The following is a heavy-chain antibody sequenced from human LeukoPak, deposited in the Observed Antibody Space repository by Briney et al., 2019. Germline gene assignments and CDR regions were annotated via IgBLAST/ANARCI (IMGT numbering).Heavy chain of an antibody. V-gene: IGHV2-5*02. CDR1: GFSLGTRGVG. D-gene: IGHD3-9*01. J-gene: IGHJ4*02. CDR3: TQSSDILADYYWNY. Sequence: MVSGPTLVNPTQTLTLTCTFSGFSLGTRGVGVGWIRQPPGKALEWLALIYWDEDKRYSPSLTSRLTITKDTSKNQVVLTMTKMDPVDTATYFCTQSSDILADYYWNYWGQGTLVTVSS. CDR2: IYWDEDK.